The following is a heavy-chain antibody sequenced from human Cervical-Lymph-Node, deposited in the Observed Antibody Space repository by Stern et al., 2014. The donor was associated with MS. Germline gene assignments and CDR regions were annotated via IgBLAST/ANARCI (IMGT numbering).Heavy chain of an antibody. CDR1: GYTFSDYY. CDR3: ARDPWLQRARRFALDM. Sequence: QVQLMQSGAEVKKPGASVKVSCKASGYTFSDYYVHWVRQAPGQGLEWLGRINPSSGGTNHAQKFQGRFTVTRDTSISTAYMELTGLRSDDTAIYYCARDPWLQRARRFALDMWGQGTMVTVSS. D-gene: IGHD5-24*01. V-gene: IGHV1-2*06. CDR2: INPSSGGT. J-gene: IGHJ3*02.